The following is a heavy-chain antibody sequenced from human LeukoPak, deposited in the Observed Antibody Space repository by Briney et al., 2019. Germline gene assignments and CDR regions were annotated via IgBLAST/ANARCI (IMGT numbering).Heavy chain of an antibody. Sequence: SVKVSCKASGGTFSSYAISWVRQAPGQGLEWMGRIIPIFGTANYVQKFQGRVTITTDESTSTAYMELSSLRSEDTAVYYCARVRGYYDRSGYPSDYFQHWGQGTLVTVSS. CDR1: GGTFSSYA. V-gene: IGHV1-69*05. D-gene: IGHD3-22*01. J-gene: IGHJ1*01. CDR3: ARVRGYYDRSGYPSDYFQH. CDR2: IIPIFGTA.